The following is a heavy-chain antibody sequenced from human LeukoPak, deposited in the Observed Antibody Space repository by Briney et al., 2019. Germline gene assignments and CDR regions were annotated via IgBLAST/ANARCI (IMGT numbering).Heavy chain of an antibody. CDR3: AGGYGLTTVTSRLSSLDY. CDR2: INWNGGST. V-gene: IGHV3-20*04. CDR1: GFTFDDYG. Sequence: GGSLRLSCAASGFTFDDYGMSWVRQAPGKGLEWVSGINWNGGSTGYADSVKGRFTISRDNAKNSLYLQMNSLRAEDTAVYYCAGGYGLTTVTSRLSSLDYWGQGTLVTVSS. D-gene: IGHD4-17*01. J-gene: IGHJ4*02.